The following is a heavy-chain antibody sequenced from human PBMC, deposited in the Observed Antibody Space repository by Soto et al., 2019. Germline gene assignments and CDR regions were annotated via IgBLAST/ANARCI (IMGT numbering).Heavy chain of an antibody. CDR2: LYWDDDT. J-gene: IGHJ4*02. D-gene: IGHD3-22*01. Sequence: QITLTESGPTLVKPTQTLTMTCTFSGFSLSTSGVGVGWIRQPPGKALECLALLYWDDDTRYSPSPTSRLTLTKDTSKNQVVLTMTNMDPVDTATYYWAHREGSGYYYDWGQGTLVTVSS. V-gene: IGHV2-5*02. CDR3: AHREGSGYYYD. CDR1: GFSLSTSGVG.